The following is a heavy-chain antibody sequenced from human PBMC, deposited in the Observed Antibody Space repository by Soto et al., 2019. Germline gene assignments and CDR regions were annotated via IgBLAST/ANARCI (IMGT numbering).Heavy chain of an antibody. J-gene: IGHJ6*02. CDR3: ARLSAHYGSEYYYYYGMDV. Sequence: GESLKISCKGSGYSFTSYWIGWVRQMPGKGLEWMGIIYPGDSDTRYSPSFQGQVTISADKSISTAYLQWSSLKASDTAMYYCARLSAHYGSEYYYYYGMDVWGQGTTGRFSS. V-gene: IGHV5-51*01. CDR1: GYSFTSYW. CDR2: IYPGDSDT. D-gene: IGHD3-10*01.